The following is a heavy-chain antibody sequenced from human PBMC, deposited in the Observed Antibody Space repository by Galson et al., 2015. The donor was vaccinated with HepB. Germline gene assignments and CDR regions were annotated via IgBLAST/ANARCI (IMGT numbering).Heavy chain of an antibody. CDR1: GYTFTGYY. D-gene: IGHD3-10*01. J-gene: IGHJ5*02. V-gene: IGHV1-2*06. CDR3: ARSMVASRITMVRGPFDP. CDR2: INPNSGGT. Sequence: SVKVSCKASGYTFTGYYMHWVRQAPGQGLGWMGRINPNSGGTNYAQKFQGRVTMTRDTSISTAYMELSRLRSDDTAVYYCARSMVASRITMVRGPFDPWGQGTLVTVSS.